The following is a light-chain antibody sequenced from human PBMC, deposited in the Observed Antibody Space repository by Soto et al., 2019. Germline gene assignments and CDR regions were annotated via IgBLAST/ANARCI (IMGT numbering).Light chain of an antibody. CDR1: QSVSDY. CDR2: DAS. V-gene: IGKV3-11*01. Sequence: ETVLTQSPARLSLSPGERATLSCRAGQSVSDYLAWYQQKPGQPPRLLFFDASNRFTGVPARFSAGGSGTDFTLIISNLEPEDFAVYYCQQRVNWPPTFGGGTKVEI. CDR3: QQRVNWPPT. J-gene: IGKJ4*01.